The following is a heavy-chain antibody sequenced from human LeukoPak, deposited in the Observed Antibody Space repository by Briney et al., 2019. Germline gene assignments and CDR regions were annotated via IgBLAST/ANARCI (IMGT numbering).Heavy chain of an antibody. CDR1: GFTFSDFY. V-gene: IGHV3-11*01. D-gene: IGHD2-15*01. CDR2: ISSGGYNI. Sequence: TGGSLRLSCAASGFTFSDFYMGWIRQAPGKGLECVSYISSGGYNIHYADSVKGRFTISRDDAQNSLTLQMNSLTAEDTAVYYCAKGGLLHWGQGTLVTVSS. J-gene: IGHJ4*02. CDR3: AKGGLLH.